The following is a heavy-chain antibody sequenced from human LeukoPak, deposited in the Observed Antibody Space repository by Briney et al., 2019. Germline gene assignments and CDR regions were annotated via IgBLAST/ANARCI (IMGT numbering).Heavy chain of an antibody. V-gene: IGHV3-66*01. CDR1: GFTFSNYA. J-gene: IGHJ3*02. CDR3: ARGYYYDSRPGAFDI. D-gene: IGHD3-22*01. CDR2: IYSGGST. Sequence: GGSLRLSCVASGFTFSNYAMSWVRRAPGKGLEWVSVIYSGGSTYYADSVKGRFTISRDNSKNTLYLQMNSLRAEDTAVYYCARGYYYDSRPGAFDIWGQGTMVTVSS.